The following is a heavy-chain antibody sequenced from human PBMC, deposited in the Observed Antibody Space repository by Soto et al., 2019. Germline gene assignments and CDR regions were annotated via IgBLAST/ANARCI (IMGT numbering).Heavy chain of an antibody. CDR1: GFTFSIYA. V-gene: IGHV3-23*01. CDR2: ISGSVGST. J-gene: IGHJ4*02. Sequence: GGSVGLSCAASGFTFSIYAMSWVRQAPGKGLEWVSAISGSVGSTYYADSVKGRFTISRDNSKNTLYLQMNSLRAEDTAVYYCAKGSYSSGLYYFDYWGQGTLVTVSS. D-gene: IGHD6-19*01. CDR3: AKGSYSSGLYYFDY.